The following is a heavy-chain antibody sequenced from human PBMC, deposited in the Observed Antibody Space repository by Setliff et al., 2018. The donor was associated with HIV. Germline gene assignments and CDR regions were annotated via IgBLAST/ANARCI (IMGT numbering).Heavy chain of an antibody. CDR3: AKGAGFYGDYTFDY. CDR1: GGSISSSDYY. Sequence: SETLSLTCTVSGGSISSSDYYWGWIRQPPGKGLEWIGSISYSGGTYYNPSLKSRVTISVDKSKNQFSLKVTSVTSADTAVYYCAKGAGFYGDYTFDYWGQGHLVTVSS. V-gene: IGHV4-39*07. D-gene: IGHD4-17*01. CDR2: ISYSGGT. J-gene: IGHJ4*02.